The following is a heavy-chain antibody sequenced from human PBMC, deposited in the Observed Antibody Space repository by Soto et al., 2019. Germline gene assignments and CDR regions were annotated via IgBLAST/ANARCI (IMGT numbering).Heavy chain of an antibody. CDR3: APDYCRGGRSYFPF. D-gene: IGHD2-15*01. Sequence: QVQLVQSGAEVKKPGSSVKVSCKASGGTFSSYAISWVRQAPGQGLEWMGGIIPIFGTANYAQKFQGRVTITADESTSTAYMALSSLRSEDPAVYYCAPDYCRGGRSYFPFWGQGTLVTVSS. CDR1: GGTFSSYA. CDR2: IIPIFGTA. V-gene: IGHV1-69*12. J-gene: IGHJ4*02.